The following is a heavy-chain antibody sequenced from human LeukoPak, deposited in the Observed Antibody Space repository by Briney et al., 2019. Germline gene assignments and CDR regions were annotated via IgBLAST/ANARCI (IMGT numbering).Heavy chain of an antibody. CDR3: ARSSQDTAMEPDY. Sequence: GASVKVSCKASGYTFTSYDINWVRQATGQGLEWMGWMNPNSGNTGYAQKFQGRVTMTRNTSISTAYTELSSLRSEDTAVYYCARSSQDTAMEPDYWGQGTLVTVSS. D-gene: IGHD5-18*01. CDR2: MNPNSGNT. J-gene: IGHJ4*02. V-gene: IGHV1-8*01. CDR1: GYTFTSYD.